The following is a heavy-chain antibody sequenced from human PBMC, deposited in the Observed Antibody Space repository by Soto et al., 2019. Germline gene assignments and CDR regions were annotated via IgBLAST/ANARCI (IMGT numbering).Heavy chain of an antibody. CDR2: ISGSGGRK. Sequence: VGSLRLSCAASGFTFSSYAMSWVRQAPGKGLEWVSAISGSGGRKYYADSVKGRFTISRDNAKNSVYLQMASLRAEDTAVYYCARDGVAPGLYFDHWGQGTPVTVSS. V-gene: IGHV3-23*01. D-gene: IGHD6-13*01. CDR3: ARDGVAPGLYFDH. J-gene: IGHJ4*02. CDR1: GFTFSSYA.